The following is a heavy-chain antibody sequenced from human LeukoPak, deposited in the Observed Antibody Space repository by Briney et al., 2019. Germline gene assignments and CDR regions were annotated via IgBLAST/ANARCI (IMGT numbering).Heavy chain of an antibody. V-gene: IGHV1-2*02. Sequence: GASVKVSCKASGYTFTGYYMHWVRQAPGQGLEWMGWINPNSGGTNYAQKFQGRVTMTRDTSISTAYMELSRLRSDDTAVYYCARXWELRGPAFDIWGQGTMVTVSS. J-gene: IGHJ3*02. D-gene: IGHD1-26*01. CDR2: INPNSGGT. CDR3: ARXWELRGPAFDI. CDR1: GYTFTGYY.